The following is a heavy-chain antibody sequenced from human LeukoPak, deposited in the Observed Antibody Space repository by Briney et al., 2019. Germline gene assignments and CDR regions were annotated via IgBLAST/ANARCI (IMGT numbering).Heavy chain of an antibody. D-gene: IGHD4-17*01. CDR3: AAYGDYYYMDV. V-gene: IGHV3-48*01. J-gene: IGHJ6*03. CDR2: ISSSSSTI. Sequence: PGGSLRLSCAASGFTFSNAWMSWVRQAPGKGLEWVSYISSSSSTIYYADSVKGRFTISRDNAKNSLYLQMNSLRAEDTAVYYCAAYGDYYYMDVWGKGTTVTVSS. CDR1: GFTFSNAW.